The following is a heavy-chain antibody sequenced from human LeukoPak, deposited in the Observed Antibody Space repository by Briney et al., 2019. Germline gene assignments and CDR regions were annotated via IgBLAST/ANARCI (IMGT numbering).Heavy chain of an antibody. CDR2: ISAYNGNT. D-gene: IGHD3-22*01. Sequence: ASVKVSCKASGYTFTSYGISWGRQAPGQGLEWMGWISAYNGNTNYAQKLQGRVTMTTDTSTSTAYMELRSLRSEDTAVYYCARDRGYYYDSSGYYTLGYWGQGNLVTVSS. V-gene: IGHV1-18*01. J-gene: IGHJ4*02. CDR1: GYTFTSYG. CDR3: ARDRGYYYDSSGYYTLGY.